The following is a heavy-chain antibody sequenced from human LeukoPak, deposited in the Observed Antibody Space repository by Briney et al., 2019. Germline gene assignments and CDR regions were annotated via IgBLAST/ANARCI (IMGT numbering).Heavy chain of an antibody. J-gene: IGHJ3*02. V-gene: IGHV3-7*01. Sequence: SLXXXCXASGFTFSSYWMSWVRQAPGKGLEWVANIKQDGSEKYYVDSVKGRFTISRDNAKNSLYLQMNSLRAEDTAVYYCASLXRYXGXYHAXDIWGQGTXVTVSS. D-gene: IGHD1-26*01. CDR3: ASLXRYXGXYHAXDI. CDR1: GFTFSSYW. CDR2: IKQDGSEK.